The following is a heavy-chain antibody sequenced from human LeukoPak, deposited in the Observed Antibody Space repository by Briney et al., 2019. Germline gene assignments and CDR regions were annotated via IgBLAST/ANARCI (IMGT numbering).Heavy chain of an antibody. CDR3: ARARIMITFGGVIVIGPSDY. CDR2: INHSGST. D-gene: IGHD3-16*02. J-gene: IGHJ4*02. Sequence: SETLSLTCAVYGGSFSGYYWSWIRQPPGKGLEWIGEINHSGSTNYNPSLKSRVTISVDTSENQFSLKLSSVTAADTAVYYCARARIMITFGGVIVIGPSDYWGQGTLVTVSS. CDR1: GGSFSGYY. V-gene: IGHV4-34*01.